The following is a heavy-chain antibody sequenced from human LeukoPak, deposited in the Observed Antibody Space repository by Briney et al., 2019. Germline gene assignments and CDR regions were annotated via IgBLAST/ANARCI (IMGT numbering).Heavy chain of an antibody. CDR2: TYYRSKWYN. CDR1: GDSVSSNSAA. CDR3: AKSYDSSGSPWFDP. D-gene: IGHD3-22*01. V-gene: IGHV6-1*01. Sequence: SQTLSLTCAISGDSVSSNSAAWNWIRQSPSTGLEWLGRTYYRSKWYNDYAVSVKSRITINPDTSKNQFSLQLNSVTPEDTAVYYCAKSYDSSGSPWFDPWGQGTLVTVSS. J-gene: IGHJ5*02.